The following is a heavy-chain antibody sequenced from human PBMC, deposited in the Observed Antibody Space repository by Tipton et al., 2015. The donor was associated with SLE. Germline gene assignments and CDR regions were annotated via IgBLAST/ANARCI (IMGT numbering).Heavy chain of an antibody. CDR2: IHYSGTT. J-gene: IGHJ4*02. D-gene: IGHD6-6*01. CDR1: GDSITNHY. V-gene: IGHV4-59*11. Sequence: LRLSCTVSGDSITNHYWTWIRQPPGKGLEWIGYIHYSGTTNYNPSLKSRVTISVDTSKSQFSLKLNSVTAADTAVYYCAREYSSSSGRTFDFWSQGTLVTVSS. CDR3: AREYSSSSGRTFDF.